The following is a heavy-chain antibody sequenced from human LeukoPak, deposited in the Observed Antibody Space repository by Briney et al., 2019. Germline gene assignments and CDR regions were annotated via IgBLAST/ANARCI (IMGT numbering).Heavy chain of an antibody. V-gene: IGHV1-46*01. Sequence: AAVKVSCKASGYIFTSYYMYWVRQAPGQGLEWMGIIYPSVVSTNYAQQFQARVTMTRDTSTGTVYMDLTSLRSDAPAVVYLARVPLGEAFDYCGRGMMATVS. J-gene: IGHJ4*02. D-gene: IGHD3-10*01. CDR3: ARVPLGEAFDY. CDR1: GYIFTSYY. CDR2: IYPSVVST.